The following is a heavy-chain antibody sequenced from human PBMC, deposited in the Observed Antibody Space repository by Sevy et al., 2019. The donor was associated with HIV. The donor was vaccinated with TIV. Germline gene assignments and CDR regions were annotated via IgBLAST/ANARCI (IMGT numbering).Heavy chain of an antibody. J-gene: IGHJ4*02. D-gene: IGHD1-26*01. V-gene: IGHV3-49*04. Sequence: GGSLRLSCTASGFIFGDYGMSWVRQAPGKGLEWIAFFKSKIHGGTTENAAPVKGRFTISRDDSKNIVYLQMSNLKTEDTAVYYCTRWSGSQSIFDCWGQGTLVTVSS. CDR2: FKSKIHGGTT. CDR3: TRWSGSQSIFDC. CDR1: GFIFGDYG.